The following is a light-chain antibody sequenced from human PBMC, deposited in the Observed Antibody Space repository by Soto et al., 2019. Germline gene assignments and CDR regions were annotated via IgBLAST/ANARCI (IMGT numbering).Light chain of an antibody. V-gene: IGLV2-8*01. CDR3: SSYAGSDNQGVDV. J-gene: IGLJ1*01. CDR1: SSDVGGYNY. CDR2: EVS. Sequence: QSALTQPPSASGSPGQSVTISCTGTSSDVGGYNYVSWYQQHPGKAPKLMIYEVSRRPSGVPDRFSGSKSGNTASLTVSGLLAEDEADYYCSSYAGSDNQGVDVFGTGTKVTVL.